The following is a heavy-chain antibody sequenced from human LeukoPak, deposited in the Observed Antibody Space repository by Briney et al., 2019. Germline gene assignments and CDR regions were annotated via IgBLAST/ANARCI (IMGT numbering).Heavy chain of an antibody. CDR1: GFTVSSNY. CDR3: ARLDYSGSFYFDY. V-gene: IGHV3-53*01. Sequence: GGSLRLSCAASGFTVSSNYMSWVRQAPGKGLEWVSVIYSGGSTYYADSVKGRFTISRDNSKNTLYLQMNSLGAEDTAVYYCARLDYSGSFYFDYWGQGTLVTVSS. J-gene: IGHJ4*02. D-gene: IGHD1-26*01. CDR2: IYSGGST.